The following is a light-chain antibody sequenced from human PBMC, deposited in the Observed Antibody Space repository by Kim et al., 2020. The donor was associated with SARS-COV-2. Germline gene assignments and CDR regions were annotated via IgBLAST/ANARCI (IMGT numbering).Light chain of an antibody. Sequence: IVMTQSPVTLSVFPGERVTLSCRASQSVSSMLAWYQQKGGQTPRLLIYGASTRATGIPVRFSGSGSGTAFTLTISSLQSEDFAVYYCQQYYTWPWTFGQGTKVDIK. J-gene: IGKJ1*01. CDR3: QQYYTWPWT. V-gene: IGKV3-15*01. CDR2: GAS. CDR1: QSVSSM.